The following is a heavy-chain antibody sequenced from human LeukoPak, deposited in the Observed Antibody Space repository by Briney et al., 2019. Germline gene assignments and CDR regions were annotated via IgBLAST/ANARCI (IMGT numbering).Heavy chain of an antibody. V-gene: IGHV4-31*03. D-gene: IGHD6-13*01. CDR3: ARDAEYRYIAAASSWAFDI. Sequence: SETLSLTCTVSGGSISSGGYYWSWIRQHPGKGLEWIGYIYYSGSTYYNPSLKSRVTISVDTSKNQFSLKLSSVTAADTAVYYCARDAEYRYIAAASSWAFDIWGQGTMVTVSS. CDR1: GGSISSGGYY. J-gene: IGHJ3*02. CDR2: IYYSGST.